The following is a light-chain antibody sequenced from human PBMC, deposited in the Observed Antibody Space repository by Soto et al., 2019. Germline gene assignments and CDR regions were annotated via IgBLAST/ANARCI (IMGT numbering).Light chain of an antibody. V-gene: IGLV2-14*01. Sequence: QSALTQPASVSGSPGQSITISCTGTSSDVGGYNYVSWYQQHPGKAPKLMIYDVNNRPSGVSNRFSGSKSGNTASLTISGLQAGDEADYYFSSYTRRSTVIFGGGTQLTVL. CDR3: SSYTRRSTVI. CDR1: SSDVGGYNY. CDR2: DVN. J-gene: IGLJ2*01.